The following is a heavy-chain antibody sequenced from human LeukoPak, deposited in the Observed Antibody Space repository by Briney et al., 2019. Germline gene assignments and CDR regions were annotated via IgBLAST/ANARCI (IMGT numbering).Heavy chain of an antibody. CDR1: GYTFTGYY. CDR2: INPNSGGT. Sequence: ASVKVSCKASGYTFTGYYMHWVRQAPGQGLEWMGWINPNSGGTNYAQKFQGWVTMTRDTSISTAYMELSSLRSEDTAVYFCATSVDGLVTIRTYFEHWGQGTPVTVSS. J-gene: IGHJ4*02. D-gene: IGHD3-3*01. V-gene: IGHV1-2*04. CDR3: ATSVDGLVTIRTYFEH.